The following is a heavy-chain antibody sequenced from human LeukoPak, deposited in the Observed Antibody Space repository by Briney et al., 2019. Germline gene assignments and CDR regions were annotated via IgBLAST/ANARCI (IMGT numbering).Heavy chain of an antibody. V-gene: IGHV4-59*01. CDR1: GGSISSYY. CDR2: IYYSGST. J-gene: IGHJ4*02. D-gene: IGHD6-13*01. Sequence: SETLSLTCTVSGGSISSYYWSWIRQPPGKGVEWIGYIYYSGSTNYNPSLKSRVTISVETSKNEFSLKLRSVTAADTAVYYCARVTGYRIEDYFDYWGQGTLVTVSS. CDR3: ARVTGYRIEDYFDY.